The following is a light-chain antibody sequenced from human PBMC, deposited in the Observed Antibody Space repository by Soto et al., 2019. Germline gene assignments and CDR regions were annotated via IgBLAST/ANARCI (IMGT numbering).Light chain of an antibody. CDR1: QSVSTY. CDR3: QQRSTWPPFA. V-gene: IGKV3-11*01. J-gene: IGKJ3*01. Sequence: EIVLTQSPATLSLSPGERATLSCRASQSVSTYLTWYQQKPGQAPRLLIYGASTRATGIPARFSGSGSGTDFTLTISSREPEDFAVYYCQQRSTWPPFAFGPGTKVAIK. CDR2: GAS.